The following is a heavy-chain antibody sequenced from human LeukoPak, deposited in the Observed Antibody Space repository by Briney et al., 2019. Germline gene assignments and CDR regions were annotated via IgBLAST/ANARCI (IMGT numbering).Heavy chain of an antibody. Sequence: KPSETLSLTCTVSGGSISSYYWSWIRQPPGKGLEWIGYIYYSGSTNYNPSLKSRVTLSVDTSKNQFSLKLSSVTAADTAVYYCAKLDYGDYFWYFDLWGRGTLVTVSS. CDR1: GGSISSYY. CDR3: AKLDYGDYFWYFDL. D-gene: IGHD4-17*01. J-gene: IGHJ2*01. V-gene: IGHV4-59*01. CDR2: IYYSGST.